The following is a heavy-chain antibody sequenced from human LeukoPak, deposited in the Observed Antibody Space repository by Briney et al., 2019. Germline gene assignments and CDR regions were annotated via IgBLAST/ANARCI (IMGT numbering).Heavy chain of an antibody. J-gene: IGHJ5*01. D-gene: IGHD3-3*01. CDR2: ISAYNGNT. Sequence: ASVKVSCKASGYTFTSYGISWVRQAPGQGLEWMRWISAYNGNTNYAQKLQGRVTMTTDTSTSTAYMELRSLRSDDTAVYYCARGRYSDFWSGKGWFDPWGQGTLVTVSS. V-gene: IGHV1-18*01. CDR1: GYTFTSYG. CDR3: ARGRYSDFWSGKGWFDP.